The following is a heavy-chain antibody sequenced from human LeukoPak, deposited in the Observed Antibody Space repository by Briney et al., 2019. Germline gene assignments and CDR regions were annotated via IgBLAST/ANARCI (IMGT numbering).Heavy chain of an antibody. CDR3: AKDAQRGFDYSNSLEY. Sequence: GGSLRLSCAASGFTFSHYGFHWVRQAPGKGLEWVAVIWSDGSNKYYGDSVKGRFIIYRDDSQNTVYLQMNSLRAGDTGVYYCAKDAQRGFDYSNSLEYWGQGSLVTVSS. J-gene: IGHJ4*02. D-gene: IGHD4-11*01. CDR1: GFTFSHYG. CDR2: IWSDGSNK. V-gene: IGHV3-33*06.